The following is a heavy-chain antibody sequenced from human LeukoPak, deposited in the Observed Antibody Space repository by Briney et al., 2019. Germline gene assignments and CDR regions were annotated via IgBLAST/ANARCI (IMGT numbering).Heavy chain of an antibody. V-gene: IGHV1-2*02. D-gene: IGHD3-10*01. Sequence: ASVKVSCKASGYTFTGYYMHWVRQAPGQGLEWMGWINPNSGGTNYAQKFQGRVTMTRDTSISTAYMELSRLRSDDTAVYYCARDRPRSGITMVRGVRNWFDPWGQRTLVTVSS. CDR1: GYTFTGYY. CDR2: INPNSGGT. J-gene: IGHJ5*02. CDR3: ARDRPRSGITMVRGVRNWFDP.